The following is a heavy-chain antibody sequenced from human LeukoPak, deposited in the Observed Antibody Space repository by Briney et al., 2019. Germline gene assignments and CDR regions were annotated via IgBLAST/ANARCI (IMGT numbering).Heavy chain of an antibody. J-gene: IGHJ1*01. Sequence: SETLSLPCAVRCGAFKVYHWSWLPRSPEEGLEWIGEINDSGTTHYNPSRKRRVTISGDTHKYQFFLCLRSMTAADTGVYYCAGALDLVGLDLWGQGSLVPASS. V-gene: IGHV4-34*01. CDR3: AGALDLVGLDL. CDR2: INDSGTT. CDR1: CGAFKVYH. D-gene: IGHD1-1*01.